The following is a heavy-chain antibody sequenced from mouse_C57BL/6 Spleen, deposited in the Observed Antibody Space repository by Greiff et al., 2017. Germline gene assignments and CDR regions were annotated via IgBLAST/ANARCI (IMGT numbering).Heavy chain of an antibody. CDR1: GYAFSSSW. CDR2: IYPGDGDT. J-gene: IGHJ4*01. V-gene: IGHV1-82*01. CDR3: ARWGHYYGSSYYAMDY. D-gene: IGHD1-1*01. Sequence: VQLVESGPELVKPGASVKISCKASGYAFSSSWMNWVKQRPGKGLEWIGRIYPGDGDTNYNGKFKGKATLTADKSSSTAYMQLSSLTSEDSAVYFCARWGHYYGSSYYAMDYWGQGTSVTVSS.